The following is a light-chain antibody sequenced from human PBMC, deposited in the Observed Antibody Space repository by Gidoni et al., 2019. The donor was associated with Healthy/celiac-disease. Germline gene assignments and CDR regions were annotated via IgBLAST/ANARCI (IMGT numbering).Light chain of an antibody. Sequence: DIQMTQSPSSLSASVGDRVTIICQASQDISSYLNWYQQKPGKAPKLLIYDASNLEIGVPSRFSGSGSGTDFTFTISSLQHEDIATYYCQQYDNLPLTFGGXTKVEIK. V-gene: IGKV1-33*01. CDR1: QDISSY. CDR3: QQYDNLPLT. J-gene: IGKJ4*01. CDR2: DAS.